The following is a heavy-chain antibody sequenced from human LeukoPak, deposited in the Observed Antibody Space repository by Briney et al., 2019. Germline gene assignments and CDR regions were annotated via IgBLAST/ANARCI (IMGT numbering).Heavy chain of an antibody. V-gene: IGHV3-21*04. Sequence: PGGSLRLSCAASGFTFSSYSMNWVRQAPGKGLEWVSSISSSSSYIYYADSVKGRFTISRENSKNTLYLQMNSLRAEDTAVYYCAKDYGGAFYDSSGYPLLLFDYWGQGTLVTVSS. CDR2: ISSSSSYI. CDR1: GFTFSSYS. CDR3: AKDYGGAFYDSSGYPLLLFDY. J-gene: IGHJ4*02. D-gene: IGHD3-22*01.